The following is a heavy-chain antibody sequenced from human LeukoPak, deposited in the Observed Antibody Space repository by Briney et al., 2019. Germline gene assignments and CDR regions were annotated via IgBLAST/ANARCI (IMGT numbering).Heavy chain of an antibody. Sequence: SVKVSCKASGDTFSSYAISWVRQAPGQGLEWMGGIIPIFGTANYAQKFQGRVTITADESTSTAYMELSSLRSEDTAVYYCARTSHSSSWYDYFDYWGQGTLVTVSS. D-gene: IGHD6-13*01. J-gene: IGHJ4*02. CDR1: GDTFSSYA. V-gene: IGHV1-69*13. CDR2: IIPIFGTA. CDR3: ARTSHSSSWYDYFDY.